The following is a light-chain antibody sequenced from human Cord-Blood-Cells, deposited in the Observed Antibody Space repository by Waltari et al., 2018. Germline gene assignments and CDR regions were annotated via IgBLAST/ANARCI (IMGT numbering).Light chain of an antibody. CDR2: DAS. V-gene: IGKV3-11*01. J-gene: IGKJ2*01. CDR1: QSVSSY. CDR3: QQRSNWPPYT. Sequence: QSPATLSLSPGERATLSCRASQSVSSYLAWYQQKPGQAPRLLIYDASNRATGIPARFSGSGSGTDFTLTISSLEPEDFAVYYCQQRSNWPPYTFGQGTKLEIK.